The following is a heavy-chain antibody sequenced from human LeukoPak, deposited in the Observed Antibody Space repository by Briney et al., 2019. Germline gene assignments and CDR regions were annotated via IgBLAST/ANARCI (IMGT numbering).Heavy chain of an antibody. Sequence: KAGGSLRLPCAASGFTFSSYEMNWVRQGPGKGLEWLSHISNSGSSIQYADSVKGRFTISRDNAKNSLYLQMNSLRAEDTAVYYCARTRDGPFEYWGQGTLVTVSS. V-gene: IGHV3-48*03. J-gene: IGHJ4*02. CDR3: ARTRDGPFEY. D-gene: IGHD5-24*01. CDR2: ISNSGSSI. CDR1: GFTFSSYE.